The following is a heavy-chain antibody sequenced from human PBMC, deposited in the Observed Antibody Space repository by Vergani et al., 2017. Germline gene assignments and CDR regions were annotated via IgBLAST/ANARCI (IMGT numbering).Heavy chain of an antibody. D-gene: IGHD3-22*01. V-gene: IGHV3-48*03. Sequence: EVQLVESGGGLVQPGGSLRLSCAASGFTFSSYDTNWVRQAPGKGLEWVSYIRSSGSTRYYADSVKGRFTISSDNAKNSLYLQMNSLRAEDTAVYYCARTYYDYSSSYYPHWYFDLWGRGTLVTVSS. CDR2: IRSSGSTR. CDR1: GFTFSSYD. CDR3: ARTYYDYSSSYYPHWYFDL. J-gene: IGHJ2*01.